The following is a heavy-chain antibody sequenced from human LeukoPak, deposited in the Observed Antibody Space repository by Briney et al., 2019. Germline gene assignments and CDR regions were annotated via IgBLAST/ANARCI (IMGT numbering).Heavy chain of an antibody. CDR2: TSPDEGLK. CDR1: GFTFSTYS. V-gene: IGHV3-30*04. CDR3: TRDPILGAPDYFDY. J-gene: IGHJ4*02. D-gene: IGHD1-26*01. Sequence: PGGSLRLSCAASGFTFSTYSMHWVRQAPGKGLEWVAVTSPDEGLKFYGDSVKGRFTISRDNSKNTMYLQMNNLREEDTAVYYCTRDPILGAPDYFDYWGQGTLVTVSS.